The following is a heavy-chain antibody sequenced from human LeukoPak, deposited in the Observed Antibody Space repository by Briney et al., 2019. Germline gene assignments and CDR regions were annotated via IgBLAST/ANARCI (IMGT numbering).Heavy chain of an antibody. D-gene: IGHD5-24*01. J-gene: IGHJ3*01. CDR2: IHYSGNT. V-gene: IGHV4-59*08. CDR1: GDSIRIYY. Sequence: PSETLSLTCIVSGDSIRIYYWSWIRQSPGKGLEWIGYIHYSGNTFSNPALKSRVTISIDTPKNQFSLQLRSVTAEDTAVYFCARHADGYNSGFLDFWGPGTMVTVS. CDR3: ARHADGYNSGFLDF.